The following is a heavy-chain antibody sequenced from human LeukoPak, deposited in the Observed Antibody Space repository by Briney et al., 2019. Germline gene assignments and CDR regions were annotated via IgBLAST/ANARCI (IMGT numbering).Heavy chain of an antibody. Sequence: QPGGSLRLSCAASGFTFSNHAMSWVRQAPGKGLEWVSVISGGGAYTYYADSVKGRFAISRGNSKNTLYLQMNSLRAEDTALYYCARTCGGDCSYFDYWGQGTLVTVSS. V-gene: IGHV3-23*01. CDR1: GFTFSNHA. D-gene: IGHD2-21*02. CDR2: ISGGGAYT. J-gene: IGHJ4*02. CDR3: ARTCGGDCSYFDY.